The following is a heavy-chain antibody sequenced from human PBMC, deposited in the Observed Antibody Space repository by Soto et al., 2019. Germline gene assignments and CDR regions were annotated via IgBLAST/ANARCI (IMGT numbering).Heavy chain of an antibody. CDR2: IYFSGST. V-gene: IGHV4-39*01. CDR3: ARHGSY. CDR1: GVSISNTSYY. Sequence: QLQLQESGPGLVKPSETLSLTCSVSGVSISNTSYYWGWIRQPPGKGLEWVGTIYFSGSTFYNPSLKSRVTIAIDTSNNQFSLRLSSVTAADTAVYYCARHGSYWGQGTLVTVSS. J-gene: IGHJ4*02.